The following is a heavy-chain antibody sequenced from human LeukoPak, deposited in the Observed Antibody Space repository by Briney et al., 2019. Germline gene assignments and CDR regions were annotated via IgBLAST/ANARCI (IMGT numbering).Heavy chain of an antibody. CDR3: TKGDYCSSTSCYVLDY. D-gene: IGHD2-2*01. Sequence: PSETLSLTCAVYGGSFSGYYWSWIRQPPGKGLEWIGEINHSGSTNYNPSLKSRVTISVDTSKNQFSLKLSSVTAPDTAVYYCTKGDYCSSTSCYVLDYWGQGTLVTVSS. CDR1: GGSFSGYY. CDR2: INHSGST. J-gene: IGHJ4*02. V-gene: IGHV4-34*01.